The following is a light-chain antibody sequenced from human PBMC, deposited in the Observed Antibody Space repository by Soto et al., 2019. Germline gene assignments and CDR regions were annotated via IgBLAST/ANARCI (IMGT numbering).Light chain of an antibody. CDR3: GTWGSGLSVV. Sequence: QSVLTQPPSVSAAPGQKVTISCSGSSSNIGNNYVSWYQQLPGTAPKLLIYENNKRPSGIPDRFSGSKSGTSATLGITGLQTGDEADYYCGTWGSGLSVVFGEGTKLTVL. J-gene: IGLJ2*01. CDR2: ENN. CDR1: SSNIGNNY. V-gene: IGLV1-51*02.